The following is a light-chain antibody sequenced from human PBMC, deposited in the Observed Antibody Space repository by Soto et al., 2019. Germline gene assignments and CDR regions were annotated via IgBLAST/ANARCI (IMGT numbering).Light chain of an antibody. Sequence: EKVMTQSPATLSVSPGESATLSCRASESVSDNLAWYHQKPGQAPRLLIYGASTRATGTPARFSGSGSGTEFTLTISSLQSEDFGVYYCQQYDYWLSLTFGGGTRLEIK. V-gene: IGKV3-15*01. CDR2: GAS. J-gene: IGKJ5*01. CDR3: QQYDYWLSLT. CDR1: ESVSDN.